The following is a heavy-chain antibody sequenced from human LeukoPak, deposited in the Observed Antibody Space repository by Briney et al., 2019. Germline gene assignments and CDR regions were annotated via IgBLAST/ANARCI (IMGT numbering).Heavy chain of an antibody. J-gene: IGHJ6*03. Sequence: ASVKVSCKASGYTFTSYDINWVRQATGQGLEWMGWMNPNSGNTGYAQKFQGRVTMTRNTSISTAYMELSSLRSEDTAVYYCARGYSGYDIDYYYYYYMDVRGKGTTVTVSS. CDR1: GYTFTSYD. CDR3: ARGYSGYDIDYYYYYYMDV. D-gene: IGHD5-12*01. V-gene: IGHV1-8*01. CDR2: MNPNSGNT.